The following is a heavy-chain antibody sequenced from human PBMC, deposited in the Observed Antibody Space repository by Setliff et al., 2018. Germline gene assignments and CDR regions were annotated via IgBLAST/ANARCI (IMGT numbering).Heavy chain of an antibody. J-gene: IGHJ4*02. CDR2: VMPIFGTT. D-gene: IGHD3-22*01. CDR1: GGTVTRFA. V-gene: IGHV1-69*13. Sequence: SVKVSCKAAGGTVTRFAISWVRQAPGQGLEWMGGVMPIFGTTNYAQKCQGRFTLAADYMELSSLTSEDTAVYYCAIGPDYYANSGYSVVYWGQGTLVTVSS. CDR3: AIGPDYYANSGYSVVY.